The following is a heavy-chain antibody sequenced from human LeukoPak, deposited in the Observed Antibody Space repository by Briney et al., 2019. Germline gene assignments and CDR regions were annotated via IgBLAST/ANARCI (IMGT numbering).Heavy chain of an antibody. D-gene: IGHD4-17*01. CDR3: ARWASRGNYGDYYYFDY. J-gene: IGHJ4*02. CDR1: GGSFRGYY. Sequence: SETLSLTCAVYGGSFRGYYWSWIRQPPGKGLKWIGEINHSGSTNYNPSLKSRVTISVDTSKNQFSLKLSPVTAADTAVYYCARWASRGNYGDYYYFDYWGQGTLVTVSS. CDR2: INHSGST. V-gene: IGHV4-34*01.